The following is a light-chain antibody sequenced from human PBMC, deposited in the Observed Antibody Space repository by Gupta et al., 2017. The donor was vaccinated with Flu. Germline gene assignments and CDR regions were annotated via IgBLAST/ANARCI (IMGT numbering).Light chain of an antibody. CDR2: GNN. Sequence: QSVLTQPPSVSGAPGQTVTISCTGSTPNIGAGYDVHWYQQLPGRAPKRLIFGNNNRPSGVADRFSASKSGTSASLAIAGLQAEDEADYYCQSYDNSLSGSKVFGGGTKLTVL. CDR3: QSYDNSLSGSKV. V-gene: IGLV1-40*01. CDR1: TPNIGAGYD. J-gene: IGLJ3*02.